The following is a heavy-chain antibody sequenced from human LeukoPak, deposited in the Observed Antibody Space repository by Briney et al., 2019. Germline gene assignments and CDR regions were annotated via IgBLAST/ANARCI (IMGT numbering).Heavy chain of an antibody. J-gene: IGHJ4*02. D-gene: IGHD6-19*01. CDR3: ATDLNSSGWYLNY. CDR2: IIPIFGTA. Sequence: SVKVSCKASGGTFSSYAISWVRQAPGQGLEWMGGIIPIFGTANYAQKFQGRVTITADESTSTAYMELSSLRSEDTAVYYCATDLNSSGWYLNYWGQGTLVTVSS. V-gene: IGHV1-69*01. CDR1: GGTFSSYA.